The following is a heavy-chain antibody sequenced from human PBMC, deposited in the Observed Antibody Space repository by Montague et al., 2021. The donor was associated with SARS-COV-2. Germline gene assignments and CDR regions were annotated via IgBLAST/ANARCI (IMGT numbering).Heavy chain of an antibody. V-gene: IGHV3-30*04. D-gene: IGHD3-16*02. Sequence: YLSLSFAASGFTFSSYAMHWVRQAPGKGLEWVAVISYDGSNKYYADSVKGQFTISRDNSKNTLYLQMNSLRAEDTAVYYCARDNYDYVWGSYRYIYWGQGTLVTVSS. CDR2: ISYDGSNK. CDR1: GFTFSSYA. J-gene: IGHJ4*02. CDR3: ARDNYDYVWGSYRYIY.